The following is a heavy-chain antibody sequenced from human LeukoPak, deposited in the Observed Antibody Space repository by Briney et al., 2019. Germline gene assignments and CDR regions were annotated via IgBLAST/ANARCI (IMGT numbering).Heavy chain of an antibody. CDR3: VRIPSGAGFPNWFDP. CDR2: ISSNNDYI. D-gene: IGHD5-12*01. V-gene: IGHV3-21*01. J-gene: IGHJ5*02. Sequence: PGGSLRLSCAASGFTFSTSTMNWVRQAPGKGLEWVSSISSNNDYIYYADSVKGRFTISRDNAKNSLYLQMNSLRAEDTAVYYCVRIPSGAGFPNWFDPWGQGTLVTVSS. CDR1: GFTFSTST.